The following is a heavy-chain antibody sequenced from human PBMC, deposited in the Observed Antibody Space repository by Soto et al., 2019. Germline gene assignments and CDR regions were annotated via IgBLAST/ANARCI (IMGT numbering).Heavy chain of an antibody. CDR1: GFTFSSYG. D-gene: IGHD6-13*01. Sequence: GGALRLSCAASGFTFSSYGMHWVRQAPGKGLEWVAVIWYDGSNKYYADSVKGRFTISRDNSKNTLYLQMNSLRAEDTAAYYCARDVRYSSSWVYYYYGMDVWGQGTTVTVSS. J-gene: IGHJ6*02. CDR3: ARDVRYSSSWVYYYYGMDV. CDR2: IWYDGSNK. V-gene: IGHV3-33*01.